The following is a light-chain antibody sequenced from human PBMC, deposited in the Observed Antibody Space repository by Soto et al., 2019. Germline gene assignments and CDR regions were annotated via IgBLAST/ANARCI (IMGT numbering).Light chain of an antibody. Sequence: QSALTQPPSASGSPGQSVTISCTGTRSDVGGYNYVSWYQQHPGKVPKLMIYEVNKRPSGVPDRFSGSKSGNTASLTVSGLQPEDEADYYCTSYAGGNNVFGTGTKVTVL. CDR2: EVN. V-gene: IGLV2-8*01. CDR1: RSDVGGYNY. CDR3: TSYAGGNNV. J-gene: IGLJ1*01.